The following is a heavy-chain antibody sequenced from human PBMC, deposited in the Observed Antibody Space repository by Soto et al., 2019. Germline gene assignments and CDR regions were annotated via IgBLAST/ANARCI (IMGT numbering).Heavy chain of an antibody. Sequence: QVQLQESGPGLVKPSETLSLTCSVSNDSIRSYYWTWIRQPPGKGLEWIGYIYYTGSTNYTPSLESRVTMSVDTSKKQFSLRLKSVTAADTAIYYCARNRDIAARFDPWGQGTLVTVSS. CDR1: NDSIRSYY. CDR3: ARNRDIAARFDP. J-gene: IGHJ5*02. CDR2: IYYTGST. D-gene: IGHD6-6*01. V-gene: IGHV4-59*01.